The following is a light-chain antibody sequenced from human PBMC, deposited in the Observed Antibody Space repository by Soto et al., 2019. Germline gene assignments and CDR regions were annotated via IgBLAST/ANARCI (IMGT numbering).Light chain of an antibody. CDR1: SSDVGGYNY. CDR3: SSYTSSSTLV. J-gene: IGLJ2*01. V-gene: IGLV2-14*01. Sequence: ALTQPASVSGSPGQSITISCTGTSSDVGGYNYVSWYQQHPGKAPKLMIYDVSNRPSGVSNRFSGSKSGNTASLTISGLQAEDEADYYCSSYTSSSTLVFGGGTKVTV. CDR2: DVS.